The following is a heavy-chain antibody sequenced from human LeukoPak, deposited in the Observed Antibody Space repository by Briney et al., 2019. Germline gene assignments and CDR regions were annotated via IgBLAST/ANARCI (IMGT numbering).Heavy chain of an antibody. CDR2: IYYSGST. Sequence: SQTLSLTCTVSGGSISSSSYYWGWIRQPPGKGREWIGSIYYSGSTYYNPSLKSRVTISVDTSKNQFSLKLSSVTAADTAVYYCASVSRAAAGTKGWFDPWGQRTPVTVSS. CDR3: ASVSRAAAGTKGWFDP. V-gene: IGHV4-39*01. J-gene: IGHJ5*02. CDR1: GGSISSSSYY. D-gene: IGHD6-13*01.